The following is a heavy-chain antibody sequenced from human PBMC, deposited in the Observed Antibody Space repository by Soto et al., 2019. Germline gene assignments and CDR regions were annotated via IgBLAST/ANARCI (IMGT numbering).Heavy chain of an antibody. CDR2: IWYDGRNK. V-gene: IGHV3-33*01. J-gene: IGHJ5*02. CDR1: GFTFSSYG. CDR3: ARDGGCRDGYTVGGNWFAP. D-gene: IGHD5-12*01. Sequence: QVQLVESGGGVVQPGRSLRLSFAASGFTFSSYGMHWVRQAPGKGLGWVAVIWYDGRNKYYADSVKGRFTISRDNSKNTLYLQMNSMRAEDTVVYYCARDGGCRDGYTVGGNWFAPWGQGTLVTVSS.